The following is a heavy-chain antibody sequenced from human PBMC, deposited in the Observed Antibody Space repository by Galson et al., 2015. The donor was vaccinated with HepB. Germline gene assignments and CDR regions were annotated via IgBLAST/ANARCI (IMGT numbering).Heavy chain of an antibody. CDR2: INAGNGNT. D-gene: IGHD2-2*01. J-gene: IGHJ3*02. V-gene: IGHV1-3*01. CDR3: ARSLEDIVVVPAADDAFDI. CDR1: GYTFTSYA. Sequence: SVKVSCKASGYTFTSYAMHWVRQAPGQRLEWMGWINAGNGNTKYSQKFQGRVTITRDTSASTAYMELSSLRSEDTAVYYCARSLEDIVVVPAADDAFDIWGQGTMVTVSS.